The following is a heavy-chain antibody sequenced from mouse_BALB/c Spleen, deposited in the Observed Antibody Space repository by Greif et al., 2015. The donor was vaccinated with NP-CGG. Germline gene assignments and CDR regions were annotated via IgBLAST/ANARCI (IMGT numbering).Heavy chain of an antibody. CDR1: GFTFTDYY. CDR3: ARDMIPLAY. CDR2: IRNKANGYTT. V-gene: IGHV7-3*02. Sequence: EVQRVESGGGLVQPGGSLRLSCATSGFTFTDYYMSWARQPPGKALEWLGFIRNKANGYTTEYSASVKGRFTISRDNSQSILYLQMNTLRAEDSATYYCARDMIPLAYWGQGTLVTVSA. J-gene: IGHJ3*01.